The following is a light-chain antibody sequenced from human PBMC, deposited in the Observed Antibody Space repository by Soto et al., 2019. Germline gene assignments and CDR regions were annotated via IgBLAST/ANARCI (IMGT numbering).Light chain of an antibody. Sequence: QSALTQPRSVSGSPGQSVTISCTGTSGDVGGYNYVSWYQQHPGKAPKLMIYAVSQRPSGFPDRFSGSKSGNTASLTISGLQAEDEADYYCCSYAGRYTWVFGGGPKLTVL. CDR1: SGDVGGYNY. CDR2: AVS. J-gene: IGLJ3*02. CDR3: CSYAGRYTWV. V-gene: IGLV2-11*01.